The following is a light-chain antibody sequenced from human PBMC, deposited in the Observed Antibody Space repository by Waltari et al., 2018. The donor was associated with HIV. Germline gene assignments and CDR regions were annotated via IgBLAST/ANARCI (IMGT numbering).Light chain of an antibody. CDR3: SSYTSSSTRV. V-gene: IGLV2-14*01. Sequence: QSALTQPASVSGSPGQSITISCTGTSSDVGGYNYVSWYQQHPGKAPKLMIYEVSNRSSVVSNRFSGSKSGNTASLTISGLQGEDEADYYCSSYTSSSTRVFGGGTKLTVL. CDR1: SSDVGGYNY. CDR2: EVS. J-gene: IGLJ3*02.